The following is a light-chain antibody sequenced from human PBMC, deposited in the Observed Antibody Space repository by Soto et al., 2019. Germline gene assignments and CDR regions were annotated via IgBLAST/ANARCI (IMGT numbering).Light chain of an antibody. J-gene: IGKJ3*01. CDR2: DAS. CDR1: QDISNY. Sequence: DIQMTQSPSSLSASVGDRVTITCQASQDISNYLNWYQQKPGKAPKLLIYDASNLETGVSSRFSGSGSGTDFTFTISSLQPEDIATYYCQQYDNLPFTFGSGTKVDIK. CDR3: QQYDNLPFT. V-gene: IGKV1-33*01.